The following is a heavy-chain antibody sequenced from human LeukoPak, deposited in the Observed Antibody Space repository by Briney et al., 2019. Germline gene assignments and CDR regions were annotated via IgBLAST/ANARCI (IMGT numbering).Heavy chain of an antibody. D-gene: IGHD6-19*01. Sequence: SETLSLTCAVSGYSISSGCYWGWIRQPPGKGLEWIGSIYHSGSTYYNPSLKSRVTISVDTSKNQFSLKLSSVTAADTAVYYCGRGATIAVAGQDDAFDIWGQGTMVTVSS. CDR3: GRGATIAVAGQDDAFDI. CDR2: IYHSGST. V-gene: IGHV4-38-2*01. J-gene: IGHJ3*02. CDR1: GYSISSGCY.